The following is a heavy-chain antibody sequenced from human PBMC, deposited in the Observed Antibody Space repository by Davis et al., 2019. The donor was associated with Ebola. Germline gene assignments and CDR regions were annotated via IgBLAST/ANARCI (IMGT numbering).Heavy chain of an antibody. CDR1: GFTFSSYS. Sequence: PGGSLRLSCAASGFTFSSYSMNWVRQAPGKGLEWVSYISSSSSTIYYADSVKGRFTISRDNAKNSLYLRMNSLRDEDTAVYYCARDDNTVLWFGELWFDYWGQGTLVTVSS. CDR3: ARDDNTVLWFGELWFDY. V-gene: IGHV3-48*02. J-gene: IGHJ4*02. D-gene: IGHD3-10*01. CDR2: ISSSSSTI.